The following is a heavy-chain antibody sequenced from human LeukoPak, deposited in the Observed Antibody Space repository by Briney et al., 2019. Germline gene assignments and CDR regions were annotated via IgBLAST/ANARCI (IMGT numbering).Heavy chain of an antibody. CDR1: GSSFKSYH. D-gene: IGHD4-17*01. CDR3: ARDIIYLIDEDYG. CDR2: SHTSGSA. V-gene: IGHV4-4*07. J-gene: IGHJ4*02. Sequence: SETLSLTCSVSGSSFKSYHWRWLRHPAGEGVEGIGRSHTSGSAEYSPSLQSRITISVDMSKKEFSLKLTSVTAADTAVYYCARDIIYLIDEDYGWGQGTLVTVSS.